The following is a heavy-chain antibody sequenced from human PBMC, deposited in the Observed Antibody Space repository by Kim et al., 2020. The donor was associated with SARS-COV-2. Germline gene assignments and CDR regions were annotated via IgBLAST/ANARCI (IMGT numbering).Heavy chain of an antibody. CDR1: GFTFSNYW. J-gene: IGHJ4*02. D-gene: IGHD3-22*01. CDR2: INTDGSTT. Sequence: GGSLRLSCAASGFTFSNYWLHWVRQAPGKGLAWVSRINTDGSTTTYADSVRGRFAISRDNAKSTLLLEMNSLRAEDTAVYYCVRSHYSAISGYYYDYWGQGTLVTVSS. V-gene: IGHV3-74*01. CDR3: VRSHYSAISGYYYDY.